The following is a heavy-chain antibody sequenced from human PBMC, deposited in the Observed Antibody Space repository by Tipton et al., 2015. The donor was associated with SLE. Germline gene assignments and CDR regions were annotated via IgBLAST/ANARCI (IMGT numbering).Heavy chain of an antibody. J-gene: IGHJ4*02. Sequence: TLSLTCTVSGGPISTYYWSWIRQPPGKGLEWIGYVYYSGRTSYNSSLKSRVTISVDTSKNQFSLKLNSVTAADTAVYYCARRGHIVVARGYFDTWGQGILVTVSS. V-gene: IGHV4-59*08. CDR3: ARRGHIVVARGYFDT. CDR2: VYYSGRT. D-gene: IGHD2-21*01. CDR1: GGPISTYY.